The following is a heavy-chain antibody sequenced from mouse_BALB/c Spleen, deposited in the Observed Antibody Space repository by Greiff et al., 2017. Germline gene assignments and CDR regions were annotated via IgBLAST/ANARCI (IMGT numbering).Heavy chain of an antibody. J-gene: IGHJ4*01. CDR2: ISNGGGST. CDR3: ARSYDYDDAMDY. Sequence: EVKLMESGGGLVQPGGSLKLSCAASGFTFSSYTMSWVRQTPEKRLEWVAYISNGGGSTYYPDTVKGRFTISRDNAKNTLYLQMSSLKSEDTAMYYCARSYDYDDAMDYWGQGTSVTVSS. CDR1: GFTFSSYT. V-gene: IGHV5-12-2*01. D-gene: IGHD2-4*01.